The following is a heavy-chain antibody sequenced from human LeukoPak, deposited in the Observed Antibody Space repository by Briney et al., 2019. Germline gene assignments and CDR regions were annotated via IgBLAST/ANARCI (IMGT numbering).Heavy chain of an antibody. CDR1: GFSFSTYT. Sequence: QPGGSLRLSCVDSGFSFSTYTMNWVRQAPGKGLEWVSYISSSSSTIYYADSVKGRFTISRDNAKNSLYLQMNSLRAEDTAVYYCARDLDGMYSYGQPDYWGQGTLVTVSS. CDR2: ISSSSSTI. J-gene: IGHJ4*02. V-gene: IGHV3-48*01. CDR3: ARDLDGMYSYGQPDY. D-gene: IGHD5-18*01.